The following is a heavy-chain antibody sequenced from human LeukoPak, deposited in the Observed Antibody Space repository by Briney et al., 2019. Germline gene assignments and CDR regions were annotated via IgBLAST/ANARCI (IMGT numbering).Heavy chain of an antibody. CDR3: ARDYDILTGYFSPPDY. D-gene: IGHD3-9*01. CDR2: INPNSGDT. J-gene: IGHJ4*02. V-gene: IGHV1-2*02. CDR1: RYTFTVYS. Sequence: ASVKVSCKASRYTFTVYSMHWVRQAPGQGLEWMGWINPNSGDTKYSQNFQGRVTMSWDTSISTAYMELNRLTSDDTAVYYCARDYDILTGYFSPPDYWGQGTLVTVSS.